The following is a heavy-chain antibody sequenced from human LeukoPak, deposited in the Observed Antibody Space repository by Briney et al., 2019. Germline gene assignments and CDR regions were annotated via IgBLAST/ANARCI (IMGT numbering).Heavy chain of an antibody. V-gene: IGHV1-18*01. J-gene: IGHJ4*02. CDR2: ISAYNGNT. D-gene: IGHD5-18*01. Sequence: ASVKVSCKASGYTFTSYGISWVRPAPGQGLEWMGWISAYNGNTNYAPKLQGRVTMTTDTSTSTAYMELRSLRSDDTAVYYCARAPGYSYGSPSFDYWGQGTLVTVSS. CDR3: ARAPGYSYGSPSFDY. CDR1: GYTFTSYG.